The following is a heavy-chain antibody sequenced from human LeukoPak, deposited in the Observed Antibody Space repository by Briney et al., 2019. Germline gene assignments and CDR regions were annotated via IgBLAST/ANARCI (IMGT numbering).Heavy chain of an antibody. CDR1: GYSFTSYW. J-gene: IGHJ5*02. D-gene: IGHD3-22*01. Sequence: GESLKISGKGSGYSFTSYWIGWVREMPGKGLEWLGIIYPGDSDTRYSPSFQGQVTISADKSISTAYLQWSSLKASDTAMYYCARPTSGYYNSSGVKGGFDPWGQGTLVTVSS. CDR2: IYPGDSDT. CDR3: ARPTSGYYNSSGVKGGFDP. V-gene: IGHV5-51*01.